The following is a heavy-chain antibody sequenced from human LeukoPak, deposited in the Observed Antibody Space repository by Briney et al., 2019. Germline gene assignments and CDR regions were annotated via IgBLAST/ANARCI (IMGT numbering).Heavy chain of an antibody. D-gene: IGHD3-16*01. J-gene: IGHJ3*02. Sequence: SETLSLTCTVSGGSINSSNYHWGWIRQPPGKGLEWIGSIYYSGNTHYNPSLKSRVTISVDTSKNQFSLKLNSVTAADTAVYYCARDTSVFGMGGFDIWGQGTMVTVSS. CDR3: ARDTSVFGMGGFDI. V-gene: IGHV4-39*07. CDR2: IYYSGNT. CDR1: GGSINSSNYH.